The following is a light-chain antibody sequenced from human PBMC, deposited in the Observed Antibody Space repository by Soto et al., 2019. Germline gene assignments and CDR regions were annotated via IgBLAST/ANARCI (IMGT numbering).Light chain of an antibody. V-gene: IGKV1-39*01. CDR3: QQSYSTPTIT. CDR1: QSISTN. J-gene: IGKJ5*01. Sequence: DIQMTQCPSSLSASVGDRVTITCRASQSISTNLNWYQQKPGKAPKLLMYAASSLQSGVPSRFSGSGSGTDFTLTIRSLQPEDFATYYCQQSYSTPTITFGQGTRLENK. CDR2: AAS.